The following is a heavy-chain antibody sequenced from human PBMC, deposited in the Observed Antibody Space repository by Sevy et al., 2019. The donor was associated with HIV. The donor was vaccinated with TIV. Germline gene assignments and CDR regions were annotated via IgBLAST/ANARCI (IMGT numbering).Heavy chain of an antibody. J-gene: IGHJ4*02. D-gene: IGHD6-13*01. CDR2: IRSKANSYAT. Sequence: GGSLRLSCAASGFTFSGSAMHWVRQASGKGLEWVGSIRSKANSYATAYAASVKGRFTISRDDSKNTAYLQMNSLKTEDTAVYYSTRVTVSSSWDYWGQGTLVTVSS. CDR3: TRVTVSSSWDY. CDR1: GFTFSGSA. V-gene: IGHV3-73*01.